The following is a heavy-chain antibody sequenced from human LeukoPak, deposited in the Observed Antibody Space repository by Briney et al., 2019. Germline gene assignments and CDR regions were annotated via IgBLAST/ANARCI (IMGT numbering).Heavy chain of an antibody. J-gene: IGHJ4*02. CDR1: GFTFSSYS. V-gene: IGHV3-21*01. Sequence: RGSPRLSCAASGFTFSSYSMNWVCQAPGKGLEWVSSISSSSSYIYYADSVKGRFTISRDNAKNSLYLQMNSLRAEDTAVYYCARAITGTKAFDYWVQETLATVPS. CDR2: ISSSSSYI. D-gene: IGHD1-20*01. CDR3: ARAITGTKAFDY.